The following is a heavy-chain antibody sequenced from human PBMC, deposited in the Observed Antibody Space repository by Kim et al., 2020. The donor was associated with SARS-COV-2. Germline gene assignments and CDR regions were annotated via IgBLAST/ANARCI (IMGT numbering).Heavy chain of an antibody. D-gene: IGHD3-22*01. CDR3: ARRADYDSSGYSNFDY. V-gene: IGHV4-39*01. Sequence: SLKSRVTISVDTSKNQFSLKLSSVTAADTAVYYCARRADYDSSGYSNFDYWGQGTLVTVSS. J-gene: IGHJ4*02.